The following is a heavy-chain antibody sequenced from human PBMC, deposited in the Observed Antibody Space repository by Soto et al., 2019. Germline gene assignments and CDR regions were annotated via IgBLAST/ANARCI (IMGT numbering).Heavy chain of an antibody. CDR1: GFTFSDHY. CDR3: ARFSGSYTRGLDY. V-gene: IGHV3-72*01. J-gene: IGHJ4*02. D-gene: IGHD1-26*01. CDR2: SRNKANSYST. Sequence: EVQLVESGVGLVQPGGSLRLSCAASGFTFSDHYMDWVRQAPGKGLEWVGRSRNKANSYSTEYAASVKGRFTISRDESKNSLYLQMNSLKTEDTAVYYCARFSGSYTRGLDYWGQGTLVTVSS.